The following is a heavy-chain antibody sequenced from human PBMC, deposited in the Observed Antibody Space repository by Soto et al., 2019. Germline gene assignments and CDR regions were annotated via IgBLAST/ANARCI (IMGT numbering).Heavy chain of an antibody. D-gene: IGHD6-13*01. Sequence: PGGSLSLSCAASGFHFSSYWMHWVRQAPGKGLVWVSRINSDGSSTSYADSVKGRFTISRDNAKNTLYLQMNSLRAEDTAVYYCASASSSWYVSSGYYYYYGMDVWGQGTTVTVSS. CDR3: ASASSSWYVSSGYYYYYGMDV. J-gene: IGHJ6*02. CDR2: INSDGSST. V-gene: IGHV3-74*01. CDR1: GFHFSSYW.